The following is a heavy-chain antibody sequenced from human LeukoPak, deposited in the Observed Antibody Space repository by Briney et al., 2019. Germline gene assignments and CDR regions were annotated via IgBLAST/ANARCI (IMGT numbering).Heavy chain of an antibody. CDR1: GGTFSSYA. J-gene: IGHJ5*02. Sequence: SVKVSCKASGGTFSSYAISWVRQAPGQGLEWMGRIIPIFGIANYAQKFQGRVTITADKSTSTAYMELSSLKSEDTAVYYCARERMARYRYGNNWFDPWGQGTLVTVSS. CDR3: ARERMARYRYGNNWFDP. CDR2: IIPIFGIA. D-gene: IGHD5-18*01. V-gene: IGHV1-69*04.